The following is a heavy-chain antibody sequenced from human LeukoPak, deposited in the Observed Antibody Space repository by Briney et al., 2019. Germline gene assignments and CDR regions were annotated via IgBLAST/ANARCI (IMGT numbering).Heavy chain of an antibody. Sequence: SETLSLTCAVYGGSFTDSYWSWIRQPPGKGLEWLGEIYHSGRTNYNPSLKSRVTISVDTSKNQFSLKLSSVTAADTAVYYCASNRVYYDSSGYYFDAFDIWGQGTMVTVSS. J-gene: IGHJ3*02. D-gene: IGHD3-22*01. CDR3: ASNRVYYDSSGYYFDAFDI. CDR2: IYHSGRT. V-gene: IGHV4-34*01. CDR1: GGSFTDSY.